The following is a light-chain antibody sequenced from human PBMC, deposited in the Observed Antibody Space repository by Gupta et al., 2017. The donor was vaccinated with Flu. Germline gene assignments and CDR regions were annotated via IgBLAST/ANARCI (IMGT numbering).Light chain of an antibody. CDR1: SLINSY. CDR2: AKN. Sequence: SSELTHDPAVSVALGQTVRITCQGDSLINSYASWYQQKPGQAPVLVIYAKNIRPSGIPDRFSCSSSGNKDSLTITGAQAEDEADDDCNSRDNTNNNHVVFGGGTKLTVL. V-gene: IGLV3-19*01. CDR3: NSRDNTNNNHVV. J-gene: IGLJ2*01.